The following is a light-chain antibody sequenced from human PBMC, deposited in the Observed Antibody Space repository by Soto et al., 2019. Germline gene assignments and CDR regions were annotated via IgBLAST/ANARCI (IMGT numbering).Light chain of an antibody. J-gene: IGKJ1*01. CDR2: DVS. CDR1: QNINNW. V-gene: IGKV1-5*01. CDR3: LQYNTYSPWT. Sequence: DIQMTQSPSTLSASAGDRVTITCRASQNINNWLAWYQQKKGKAPKVLIYDVSNLESGVPSRFSGSGSGTEFTLTISSLQPDDFATYYCLQYNTYSPWTFXQGTKVDSK.